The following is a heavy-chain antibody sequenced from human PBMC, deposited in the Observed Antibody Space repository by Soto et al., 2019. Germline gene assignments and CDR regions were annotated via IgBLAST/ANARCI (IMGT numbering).Heavy chain of an antibody. Sequence: SETLSLTCAVYGGSFSGYYWSWIRQPPGKGLEWIGEINHSGSTNYNPSLKSRVTISVDTSKNQFSLKLSSVTAADTAVYYCARGNSSSSYNWFDPWGPGPLVTVSS. D-gene: IGHD6-13*01. J-gene: IGHJ5*02. V-gene: IGHV4-34*01. CDR1: GGSFSGYY. CDR3: ARGNSSSSYNWFDP. CDR2: INHSGST.